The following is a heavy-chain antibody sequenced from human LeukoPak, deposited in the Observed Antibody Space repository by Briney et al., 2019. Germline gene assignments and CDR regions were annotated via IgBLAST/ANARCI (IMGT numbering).Heavy chain of an antibody. J-gene: IGHJ5*02. CDR2: IDASDSYR. CDR3: ARGYDILTGYGGDNRFGA. D-gene: IGHD3-9*01. CDR1: GSIFTGYC. V-gene: IGHV5-10-1*01. Sequence: GASLLISSEGSGSIFTGYCITGGRQVPGKGLEWMGRIDASDSYRNDSPSFQGHVIISADNTISAAYLQWSSLKASGTAMYYCARGYDILTGYGGDNRFGAWGQGTLVTVSS.